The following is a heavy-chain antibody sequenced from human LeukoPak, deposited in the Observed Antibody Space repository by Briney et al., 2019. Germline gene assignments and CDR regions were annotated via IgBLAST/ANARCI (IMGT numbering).Heavy chain of an antibody. CDR2: IYYSGST. CDR3: ARIQLWVDY. D-gene: IGHD5-18*01. Sequence: SETLSLTCTVSGGSISSSSYYWGWIRQPPGKGLEWIGSIYYSGSTYYNPPLKSRVTISVDTSKNQFSLKLSSVTAADTAMYYCARIQLWVDYWGQGTLVTVSS. J-gene: IGHJ4*02. CDR1: GGSISSSSYY. V-gene: IGHV4-39*01.